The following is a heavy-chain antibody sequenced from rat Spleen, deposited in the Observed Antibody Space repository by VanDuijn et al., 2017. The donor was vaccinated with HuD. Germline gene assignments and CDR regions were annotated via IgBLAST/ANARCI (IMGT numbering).Heavy chain of an antibody. Sequence: EVQLVESGGGLVQPGRSMKLSCAASGFTFNNYDMAWVPQAPTKGLEWVASISYDGSSTYYRDSVKGRFTISRDNAKSTLYLQMDSLRSEDTATYYCTTMSNWFTFWGQGTLVTVSS. CDR3: TTMSNWFTF. CDR2: ISYDGSST. J-gene: IGHJ3*01. V-gene: IGHV5-20*01. CDR1: GFTFNNYD.